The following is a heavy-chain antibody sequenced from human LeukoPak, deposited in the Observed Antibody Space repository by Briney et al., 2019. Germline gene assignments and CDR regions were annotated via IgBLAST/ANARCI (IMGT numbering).Heavy chain of an antibody. CDR3: TTVAGFDY. CDR2: IRYDGTNK. J-gene: IGHJ4*02. D-gene: IGHD6-19*01. V-gene: IGHV3-30*02. Sequence: GGSLRLSCAASGFTFSSYGMHWVRQAPGKGLEWVTFIRYDGTNKYYADSVKGRFTISRDNSKNTLYLQMNSLKTEDTAVYYCTTVAGFDYWGQGTLVTVSS. CDR1: GFTFSSYG.